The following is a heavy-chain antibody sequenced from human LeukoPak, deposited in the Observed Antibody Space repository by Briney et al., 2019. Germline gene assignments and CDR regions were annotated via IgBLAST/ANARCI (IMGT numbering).Heavy chain of an antibody. V-gene: IGHV1-69*13. Sequence: SVKVSCKASGGTFSRYAMSWVRQAPGQGLEWMGGIIPIFGTASFAQKFQGRVTITADESTGTAYMELSSLRSEDTAVYYCARVVTPRYCSPPSCYWKGWFDPWGQGTLVTVSS. CDR1: GGTFSRYA. CDR3: ARVVTPRYCSPPSCYWKGWFDP. D-gene: IGHD2-2*01. CDR2: IIPIFGTA. J-gene: IGHJ5*02.